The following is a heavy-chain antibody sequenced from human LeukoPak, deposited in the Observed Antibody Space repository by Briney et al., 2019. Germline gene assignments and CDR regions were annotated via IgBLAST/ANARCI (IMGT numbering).Heavy chain of an antibody. Sequence: GGSLRLSCAASGFTFSSYAMSWVRQAPGRGLEWVSAISGSGGSTYYADSVKGRFTISRDNSKNTLYLQMNSLRAEDTAVYYCAKAELKGGDSSGYYSNYYYGMDVWGQGTTVTVSS. CDR3: AKAELKGGDSSGYYSNYYYGMDV. V-gene: IGHV3-23*01. D-gene: IGHD3-22*01. CDR2: ISGSGGST. CDR1: GFTFSSYA. J-gene: IGHJ6*02.